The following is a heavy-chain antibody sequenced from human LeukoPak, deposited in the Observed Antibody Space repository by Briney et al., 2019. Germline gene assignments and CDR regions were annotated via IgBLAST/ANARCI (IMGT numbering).Heavy chain of an antibody. D-gene: IGHD6-6*01. V-gene: IGHV3-30*02. CDR3: AKVGTHSSSHYYYYYMDV. J-gene: IGHJ6*03. CDR2: IRYDGSNK. Sequence: GGSLRLSCAASGFTFSSYAMSWVRQAPGKGLEWVAFIRYDGSNKYYADSVKGRFTISRDNSKNTLYLQMNSLRAEDTAVYYCAKVGTHSSSHYYYYYMDVWGKGTTVTVSS. CDR1: GFTFSSYA.